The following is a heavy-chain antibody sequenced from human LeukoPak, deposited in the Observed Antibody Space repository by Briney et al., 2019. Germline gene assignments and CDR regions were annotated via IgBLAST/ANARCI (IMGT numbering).Heavy chain of an antibody. Sequence: GGSLRLSCAASGFTFSSYEMNLVRQAPGKGLEWVSYISSSGSTIYYADSVKGRFTISRDNAKNSLYLQMNSLRAEDTAVYYCARGGDYGSYYFDYWGQGTLVTVSS. CDR3: ARGGDYGSYYFDY. V-gene: IGHV3-48*03. CDR2: ISSSGSTI. J-gene: IGHJ4*02. D-gene: IGHD4-17*01. CDR1: GFTFSSYE.